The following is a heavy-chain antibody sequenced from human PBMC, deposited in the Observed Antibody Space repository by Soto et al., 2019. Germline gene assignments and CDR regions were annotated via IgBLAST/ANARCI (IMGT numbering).Heavy chain of an antibody. J-gene: IGHJ3*02. CDR3: ARDAPRGEYYDFWGGYSHNAFDI. V-gene: IGHV1-18*01. CDR2: ISAYNGNT. CDR1: GYTFTSYG. Sequence: ASVKVSCKASGYTFTSYGISWVRQAPGQGLEWMGWISAYNGNTNYAQKLQGRVTMTTDTSTSTAYMELRSLRSDDTAVYYCARDAPRGEYYDFWGGYSHNAFDIWGQGTMVTVSS. D-gene: IGHD3-3*01.